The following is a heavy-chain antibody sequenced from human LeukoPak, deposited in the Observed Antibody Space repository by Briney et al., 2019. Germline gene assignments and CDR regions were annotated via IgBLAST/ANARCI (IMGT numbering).Heavy chain of an antibody. V-gene: IGHV1-46*03. D-gene: IGHD5-12*01. CDR2: INPSGGSA. J-gene: IGHJ4*02. CDR1: GYTFTIYY. CDR3: SGTSHYVDIAATIPYGIYYFDY. Sequence: ASVKLSCKASGYTFTIYYIYWVRQAPGQGLELMGIINPSGGSANYEQTPHGRVTMITETSTSTAYLVLRSLMTADAAAFYYSGTSHYVDIAATIPYGIYYFDYWGQGALVTVSS.